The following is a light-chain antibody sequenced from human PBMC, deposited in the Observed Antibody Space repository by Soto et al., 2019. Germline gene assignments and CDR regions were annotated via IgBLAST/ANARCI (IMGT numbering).Light chain of an antibody. CDR2: EVS. V-gene: IGLV2-23*02. CDR3: CSYATPRL. J-gene: IGLJ2*01. Sequence: QSALTQPAPVSGSPGQSITISCTGSSSDVGTYDLVSWYQQHPGKAPKLIIYEVSERPSGVSHRFSGSKSGSTASLTISGLQAEDEADYYCCSYATPRLFGGGTKLTVL. CDR1: SSDVGTYDL.